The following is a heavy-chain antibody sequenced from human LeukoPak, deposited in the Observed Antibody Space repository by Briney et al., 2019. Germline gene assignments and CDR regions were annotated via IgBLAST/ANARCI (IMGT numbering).Heavy chain of an antibody. CDR2: INHSGST. CDR3: ARPYGSGSYYRVEH. V-gene: IGHV4-34*01. J-gene: IGHJ4*02. CDR1: GGSFSGYY. D-gene: IGHD3-10*01. Sequence: SETLSLTCAVYGGSFSGYYWSWIRQPPGKGLEWIGEINHSGSTNYNPSLKSRVTISVDTSKNQSSLKLSSVTDADTAVYYCARPYGSGSYYRVEHWGQGTLVTVSS.